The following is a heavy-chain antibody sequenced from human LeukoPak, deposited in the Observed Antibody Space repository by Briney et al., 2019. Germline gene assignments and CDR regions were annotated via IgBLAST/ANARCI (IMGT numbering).Heavy chain of an antibody. Sequence: ASVKVSCKASGYTFTSYYMHWVRQAPGQGLEWMGGIVPIFGTANYAQKFQGRVTITTDESTSTAYMELSSLRSEDTAVYYCAREEGYSSGFDAFDIWGQGTMITVSS. CDR3: AREEGYSSGFDAFDI. V-gene: IGHV1-69*05. CDR2: IVPIFGTA. D-gene: IGHD6-19*01. J-gene: IGHJ3*02. CDR1: GYTFTSYY.